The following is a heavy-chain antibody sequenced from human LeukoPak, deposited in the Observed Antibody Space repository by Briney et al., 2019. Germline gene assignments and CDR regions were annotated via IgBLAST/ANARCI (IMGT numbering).Heavy chain of an antibody. Sequence: ASVKVSCKASGYTFTGNYIHWVRQAPGQGLEWMGWINPNSGGTNYAQKFQGRVTMTRDTSISTAYMELSRLTSDDSAVYYCARDHGVVAGFDNWGQGTLVTVSS. CDR1: GYTFTGNY. D-gene: IGHD2-15*01. J-gene: IGHJ4*02. CDR3: ARDHGVVAGFDN. V-gene: IGHV1-2*02. CDR2: INPNSGGT.